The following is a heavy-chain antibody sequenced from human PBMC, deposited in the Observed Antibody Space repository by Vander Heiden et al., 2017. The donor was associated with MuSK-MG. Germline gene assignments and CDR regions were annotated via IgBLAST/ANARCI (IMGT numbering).Heavy chain of an antibody. Sequence: EVERVEPGGGLIQPGGSLRLSCAAPGFSVSTNYRSGVREAPGKGLEWVSVIYSGGSTYYADSVKGRFTISRDNSKNTLYIQLNSMRAEDTAVYYCAGSYDTDAFDIWGQVTMVTVSS. CDR1: GFSVSTNY. CDR2: IYSGGST. V-gene: IGHV3-53*01. CDR3: AGSYDTDAFDI. D-gene: IGHD3-3*01. J-gene: IGHJ3*02.